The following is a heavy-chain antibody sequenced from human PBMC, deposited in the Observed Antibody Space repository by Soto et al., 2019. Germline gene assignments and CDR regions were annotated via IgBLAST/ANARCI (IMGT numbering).Heavy chain of an antibody. J-gene: IGHJ5*02. CDR3: VRDGTKTLRDWFDP. V-gene: IGHV4-4*07. CDR2: IHATGTT. D-gene: IGHD1-1*01. CDR1: GASISGFY. Sequence: SETLSLTCTVSGASISGFYWSWIRKSAGKGLEWIGRIHATGTTDYNPSLKSRVMMSVDTSKKQFSLKLRSVTAADTAVYYCVRDGTKTLRDWFDPWGQGISVTVSS.